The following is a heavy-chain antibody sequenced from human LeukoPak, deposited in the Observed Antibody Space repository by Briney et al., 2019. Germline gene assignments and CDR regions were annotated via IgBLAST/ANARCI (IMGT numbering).Heavy chain of an antibody. V-gene: IGHV4-34*01. CDR1: GGSFSGYY. D-gene: IGHD3-10*02. J-gene: IGHJ4*02. Sequence: SETLSLTCAVYGGSFSGYYWSWIRQPPGKGLEWIGEINHSGSTNYNPSLKSRVTISVDKSKNQFSLKLSSVTAADTAVYYCASSSTSGGFSSLDYWGQGTLVTVSS. CDR2: INHSGST. CDR3: ASSSTSGGFSSLDY.